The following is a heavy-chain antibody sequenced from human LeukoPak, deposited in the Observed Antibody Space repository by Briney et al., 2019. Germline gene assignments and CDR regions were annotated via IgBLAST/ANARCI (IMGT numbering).Heavy chain of an antibody. CDR1: GFTFSSYA. CDR3: ANVYRNWGWFDP. V-gene: IGHV3-23*01. CDR2: ISGSGGST. D-gene: IGHD7-27*01. Sequence: GGSLRLSCAASGFTFSSYAMSWVRQAPGKGLEWVSAISGSGGSTYYADSVKGRFTISGDNSKNTLYLQMNSLRAEDTAVYYCANVYRNWGWFDPWGQGTLVTVSS. J-gene: IGHJ5*02.